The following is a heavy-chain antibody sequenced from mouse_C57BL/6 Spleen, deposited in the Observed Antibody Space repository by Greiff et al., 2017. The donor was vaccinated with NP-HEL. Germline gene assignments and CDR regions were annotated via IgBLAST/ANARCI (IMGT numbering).Heavy chain of an antibody. V-gene: IGHV5-6*01. CDR2: ISSGGSYT. Sequence: EVQLVESGGDLVKPGGSLKLSCAASGFTFSSYGMSWVRQTPDKRLEWVATISSGGSYTYYPDSVKGRFTISRDNAKNTLYLQMSSLKSEDTAMYYCARQVGPYYFDYWGQGTTLTVSS. J-gene: IGHJ2*01. CDR3: ARQVGPYYFDY. CDR1: GFTFSSYG. D-gene: IGHD1-1*02.